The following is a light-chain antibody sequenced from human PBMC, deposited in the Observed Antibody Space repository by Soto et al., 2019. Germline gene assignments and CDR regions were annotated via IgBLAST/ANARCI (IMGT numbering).Light chain of an antibody. J-gene: IGKJ4*01. CDR2: KAS. CDR3: QQYNSYFLT. CDR1: QSISSW. Sequence: DIQMTQSPSTLSASVGDRVTITCRASQSISSWLAWYQQKPGKAPKLLIYKASSLESGVPSRFSSSGSGTEFTLTISSVQPDDFATYSCQQYNSYFLTFGGGTKVEIK. V-gene: IGKV1-5*03.